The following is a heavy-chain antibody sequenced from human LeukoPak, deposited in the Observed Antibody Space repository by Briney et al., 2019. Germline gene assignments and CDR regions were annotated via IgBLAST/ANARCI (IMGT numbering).Heavy chain of an antibody. CDR2: IIPIFGTA. D-gene: IGHD3-22*01. CDR1: GGTFSSYA. Sequence: SVKVSFTASGGTFSSYAISWVRQAPGQGLEWMGGIIPIFGTANYAQKFQGRVTITADESTSTAYMELSSLRSEDTAVYYCAIYRYDSSGYPYFDYWGQGTLVTVSS. CDR3: AIYRYDSSGYPYFDY. V-gene: IGHV1-69*01. J-gene: IGHJ4*02.